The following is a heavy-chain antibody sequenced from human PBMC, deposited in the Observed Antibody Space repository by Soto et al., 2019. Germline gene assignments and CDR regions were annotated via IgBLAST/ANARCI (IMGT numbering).Heavy chain of an antibody. CDR1: GFSVSSNY. Sequence: HPGGSLRLSCAASGFSVSSNYMSWVRQAPGKGLEWVSIIYNGGNTYYADSVKGRFTISRDNSKNALFLQMNSLRADDTAVYYCAYGVNSNVDFAYWGQGTLVTVSS. D-gene: IGHD4-17*01. V-gene: IGHV3-53*01. J-gene: IGHJ4*02. CDR3: AYGVNSNVDFAY. CDR2: IYNGGNT.